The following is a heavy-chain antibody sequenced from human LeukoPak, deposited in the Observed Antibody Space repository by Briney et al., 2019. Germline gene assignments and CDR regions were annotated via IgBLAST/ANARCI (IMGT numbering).Heavy chain of an antibody. CDR2: FDPEDGET. J-gene: IGHJ4*02. D-gene: IGHD3-22*01. CDR3: ATDYYYDSSGSYYTVDY. CDR1: GYILSELS. Sequence: ASVKVSCKVSGYILSELSMHWVRQPPGKGLEWMGGFDPEDGETFYAQKFQGRVTMTEDTSTDTAYMELSSLRSEDTAVYYCATDYYYDSSGSYYTVDYWGQGTLVTVSS. V-gene: IGHV1-24*01.